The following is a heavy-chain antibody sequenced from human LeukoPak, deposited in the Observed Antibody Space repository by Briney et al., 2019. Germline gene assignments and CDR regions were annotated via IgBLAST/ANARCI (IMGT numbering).Heavy chain of an antibody. D-gene: IGHD3-10*01. CDR2: ISAYNGNT. Sequence: GASVKVSCKASGYTFSSYGISWVRQAPGQGLEWMGWISAYNGNTNYAQKLQGRVTMTTDTSTNTAYMELRSLRSDDTAVYYCARHTMVRGVIIIPFDYWGQGTLVTVSS. V-gene: IGHV1-18*01. CDR1: GYTFSSYG. CDR3: ARHTMVRGVIIIPFDY. J-gene: IGHJ4*02.